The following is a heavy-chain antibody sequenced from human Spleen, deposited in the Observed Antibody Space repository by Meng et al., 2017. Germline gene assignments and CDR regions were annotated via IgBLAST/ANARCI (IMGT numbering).Heavy chain of an antibody. CDR2: ISHRGNT. CDR1: GGSGSWVCDF. J-gene: IGHJ4*02. Sequence: GQLKVCGPDEVRAWRSLASPAPSLGGSGSWVCDFWSWDRQPPGKGLEGIGFISHRGNTNYNPSLKSRVTISVDRSKNQFSLRLSSVTAADTAIYYCARTKDPDYSRTRYFYYWGQGTLVTVSS. V-gene: IGHV4-61*01. CDR3: ARTKDPDYSRTRYFYY. D-gene: IGHD1-14*01.